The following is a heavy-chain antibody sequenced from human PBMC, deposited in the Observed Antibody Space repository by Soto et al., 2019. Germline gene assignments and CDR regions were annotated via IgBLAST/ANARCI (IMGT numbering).Heavy chain of an antibody. CDR3: AKMDYGDPGRFDY. V-gene: IGHV3-23*01. CDR1: GFTFSSYA. CDR2: ISGSGGRT. Sequence: EVQLLESGGGLVQPGGSLRLSCTASGFTFSSYAMSWVRQAPGKGLEWVSVISGSGGRTYYADSVKGRFTISRDNSKNTMYLQMNSLRAEDRAVYYCAKMDYGDPGRFDYWGQGTLVTVSS. J-gene: IGHJ4*02. D-gene: IGHD4-17*01.